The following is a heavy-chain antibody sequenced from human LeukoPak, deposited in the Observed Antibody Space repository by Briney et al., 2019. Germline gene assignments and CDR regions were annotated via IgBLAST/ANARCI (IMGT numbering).Heavy chain of an antibody. D-gene: IGHD3-16*01. CDR1: GYTFTSYD. J-gene: IGHJ4*02. CDR2: MDPNSGNT. Sequence: ASVKVSCKASGYTFTSYDINWVRQATGQGLEWMGWMDPNSGNTGYAQKFQGRVTMTRNTSISTAYMELSSLRSEDTAVYYCARGLDSRGDGDYWGQGTLVTVSS. V-gene: IGHV1-8*01. CDR3: ARGLDSRGDGDY.